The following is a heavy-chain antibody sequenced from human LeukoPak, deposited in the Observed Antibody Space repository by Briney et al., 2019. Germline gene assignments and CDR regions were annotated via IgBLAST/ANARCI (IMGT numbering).Heavy chain of an antibody. Sequence: EASVKVSCKASGYTFTSYGVSWVRQAPGQGLEWMGWISAYNGNTNYVQKLQGRVTMTTDTSTSTAYMELRSLRSDDTAVYYCARIRYYGSGSYYHFDYWGQGTLVTVSS. CDR1: GYTFTSYG. V-gene: IGHV1-18*01. CDR2: ISAYNGNT. CDR3: ARIRYYGSGSYYHFDY. J-gene: IGHJ4*02. D-gene: IGHD3-10*01.